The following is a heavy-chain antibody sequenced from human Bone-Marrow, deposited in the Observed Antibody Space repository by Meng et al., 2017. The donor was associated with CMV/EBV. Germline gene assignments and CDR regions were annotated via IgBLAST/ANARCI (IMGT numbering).Heavy chain of an antibody. Sequence: GESLKISCKASGYAFNTYGIAWVRQAPGQGLEWMGWVSSYGSYRDSAHKFEGRLLMTTETSTNTAYMELEILRSDDTAVYFCVRGGRDSKFDLWGQGTLVTVSS. D-gene: IGHD3-16*01. CDR3: VRGGRDSKFDL. CDR2: VSSYGSYR. J-gene: IGHJ4*01. V-gene: IGHV1-18*01. CDR1: GYAFNTYG.